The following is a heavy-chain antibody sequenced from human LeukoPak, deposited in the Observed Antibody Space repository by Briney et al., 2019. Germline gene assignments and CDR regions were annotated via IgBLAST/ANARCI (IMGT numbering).Heavy chain of an antibody. D-gene: IGHD2-21*02. J-gene: IGHJ2*01. V-gene: IGHV3-23*01. CDR1: GFTFSTNA. CDR2: MSGSGGST. Sequence: GGSLRLSCAASGFTFSTNAMSWVRQAPGKGLEWVSIMSGSGGSTYYTDSVKGRFTISRDNSKNTLYLQMNGLRAEDTALDYCAKPKVTNFWYFDLWGRGTLVTVSS. CDR3: AKPKVTNFWYFDL.